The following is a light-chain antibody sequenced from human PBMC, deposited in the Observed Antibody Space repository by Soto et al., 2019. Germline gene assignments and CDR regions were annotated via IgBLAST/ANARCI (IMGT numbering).Light chain of an antibody. CDR1: SSDVGGYNY. CDR2: DVT. Sequence: QSVLTQPASVSGAHGQSSTISCTGTSSDVGGYNYVSWYQQHPGKAPKHMIYDVTNRPSGVSNRFSGSKSGNTASLTISGLQAEDEADYYCSSYTGSTTLGVFGTGTKVTVL. V-gene: IGLV2-14*01. J-gene: IGLJ1*01. CDR3: SSYTGSTTLGV.